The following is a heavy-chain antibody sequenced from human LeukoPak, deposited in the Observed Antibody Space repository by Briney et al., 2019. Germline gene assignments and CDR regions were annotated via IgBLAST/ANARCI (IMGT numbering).Heavy chain of an antibody. CDR3: ARSLDYSLSY. Sequence: PSGTLSLTCAVSGDSISNGNWWTWVRQPPGQGLEWIGEIYHSGGTNYNPSLKSRVTISVDKSKNQLSLKLSSVTAADTAVYFCARSLDYSLSYWGQGTLVTVSS. CDR1: GDSISNGNW. D-gene: IGHD4/OR15-4a*01. V-gene: IGHV4-4*02. CDR2: IYHSGGT. J-gene: IGHJ4*02.